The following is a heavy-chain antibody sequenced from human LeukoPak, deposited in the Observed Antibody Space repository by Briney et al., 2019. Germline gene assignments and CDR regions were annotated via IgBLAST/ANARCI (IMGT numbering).Heavy chain of an antibody. D-gene: IGHD3-9*01. CDR3: ARVLLRYFGRGYDY. V-gene: IGHV4-34*01. CDR2: INHSGST. Sequence: KTSETLSLTCAVYGGSFSGYYWSWIRQPPGKGLEWIGEINHSGSTNYNPSLKSRVTISVDTSKNQFSLKLSSVTAADTAVYYCARVLLRYFGRGYDYWGQGTLVTVSS. CDR1: GGSFSGYY. J-gene: IGHJ4*02.